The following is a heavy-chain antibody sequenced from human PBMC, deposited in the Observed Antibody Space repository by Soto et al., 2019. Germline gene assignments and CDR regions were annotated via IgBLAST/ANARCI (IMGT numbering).Heavy chain of an antibody. CDR1: GFTFGGYA. D-gene: IGHD5-12*01. CDR3: ARDSRDGYNYEGKLDY. CDR2: IWDDGSNK. Sequence: QVQLVESGGGVVQPGRSLRLSCAASGFTFGGYAMHWVRQAPGKGLEWVALIWDDGSNKYYADSVKGRFTISRDNSKNTLYLQMYRLRADDTAVYYCARDSRDGYNYEGKLDYWGQGTLVSVSS. V-gene: IGHV3-33*01. J-gene: IGHJ4*02.